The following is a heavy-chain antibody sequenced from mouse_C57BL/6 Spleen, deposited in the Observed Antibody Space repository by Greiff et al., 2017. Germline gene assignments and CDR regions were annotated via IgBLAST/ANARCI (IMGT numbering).Heavy chain of an antibody. CDR3: ATGDGYYHYYAMDY. Sequence: EVQLQQSGSGLVKPSQSLSLTCSVTGYSITSGYYWNWIRQFPGNKLEWMGYISYDGSNNYNPSLKNRISITLDTSKNQFFLKLNSVTTEDTATYYCATGDGYYHYYAMDYWGQGTSVTVSS. CDR2: ISYDGSN. D-gene: IGHD2-3*01. V-gene: IGHV3-6*01. J-gene: IGHJ4*01. CDR1: GYSITSGYY.